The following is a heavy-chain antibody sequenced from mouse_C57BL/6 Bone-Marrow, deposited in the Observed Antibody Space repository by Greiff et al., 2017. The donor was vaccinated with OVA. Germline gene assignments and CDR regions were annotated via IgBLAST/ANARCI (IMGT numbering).Heavy chain of an antibody. J-gene: IGHJ1*03. CDR3: ATWESHTYGSSSYWYFDV. CDR2: IDPNSGGT. V-gene: IGHV1-72*01. Sequence: QLKQPGAELVKPGASVKLSCKASGYTFTSYWMHWVKQRPGRGLEWIGRIDPNSGGTKYNEKFKSKATLTVDKPSSTAYMQLSSLTSEDSAVYYCATWESHTYGSSSYWYFDVWGTGTTVTVSS. CDR1: GYTFTSYW. D-gene: IGHD1-1*01.